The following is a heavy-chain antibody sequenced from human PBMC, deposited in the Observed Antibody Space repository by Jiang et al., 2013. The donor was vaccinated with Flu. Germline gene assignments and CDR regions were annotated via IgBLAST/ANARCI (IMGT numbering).Heavy chain of an antibody. V-gene: IGHV5-10-1*01. CDR3: ARHLRIGGAMADYYYYGMDV. J-gene: IGHJ6*02. Sequence: GAEVKKPGESLRISCKGSGYSFTSYWISWVRQMPGKGLEWMGRIDPSDSYTNYSPSFQGHVTISADKSISTAYLQWSSLKASDTAMYYCARHLRIGGAMADYYYYGMDVWGQGTTVTVSS. CDR2: IDPSDSYT. CDR1: GYSFTSYW. D-gene: IGHD3-16*01.